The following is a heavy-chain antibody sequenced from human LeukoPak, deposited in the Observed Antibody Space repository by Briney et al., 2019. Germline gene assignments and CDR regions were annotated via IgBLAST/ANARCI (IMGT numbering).Heavy chain of an antibody. CDR1: GFTFSSYD. Sequence: GGSLRLSCAASGFTFSSYDMHWVRQATGKGLEWVSAIGTAGDTYYPGSVKGRFTISRENAKNSLYLQMNSLRAGDTAVYYCARFPRYSSRTPGYYGMDVWGQGTTVTVSS. V-gene: IGHV3-13*04. J-gene: IGHJ6*02. CDR3: ARFPRYSSRTPGYYGMDV. CDR2: IGTAGDT. D-gene: IGHD6-13*01.